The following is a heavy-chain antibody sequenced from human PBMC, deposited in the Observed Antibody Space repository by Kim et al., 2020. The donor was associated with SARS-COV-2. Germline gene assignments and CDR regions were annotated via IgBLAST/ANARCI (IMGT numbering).Heavy chain of an antibody. CDR3: ARSFVVVVAATPNWFDP. CDR1: GGSISSGGYY. CDR2: IYYSGST. J-gene: IGHJ5*02. Sequence: SETLSLTCTVSGGSISSGGYYWSWIRQHPGKGLGWIGYIYYSGSTYYNPSLKSRVTISVDTSKNQFSLKLSSVTAADTAVYYCARSFVVVVAATPNWFDPWGQGTLVTVSS. D-gene: IGHD2-15*01. V-gene: IGHV4-31*03.